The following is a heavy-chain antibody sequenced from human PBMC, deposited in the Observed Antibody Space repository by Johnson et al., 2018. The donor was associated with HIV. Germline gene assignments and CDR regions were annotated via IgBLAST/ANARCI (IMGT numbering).Heavy chain of an antibody. V-gene: IGHV3-33*06. CDR3: ANDFWSGSGI. D-gene: IGHD3-3*01. CDR2: IWYDGSNK. J-gene: IGHJ3*02. Sequence: QVQLVESGGRVVQPGRSLRLSCAASGFTLSKHAMHWVRQAPGKGLEWVTVIWYDGSNKYYADSVKGRFTISRDNSKSTLYLQMNSLRAEDTAVYYCANDFWSGSGIWCQGTTVTVSS. CDR1: GFTLSKHA.